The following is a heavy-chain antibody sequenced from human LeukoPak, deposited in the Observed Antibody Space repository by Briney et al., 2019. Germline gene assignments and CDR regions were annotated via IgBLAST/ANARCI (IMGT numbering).Heavy chain of an antibody. Sequence: ASVKVSCKASGYTFTSYYMHWVRQAPGQGLEWMGWINPNSGGTNYAQKFQGRVTMTRDTSINTAYMEMNRLRSDDTAVYYCARFQQGAYFDYWGQGALITVSS. CDR3: ARFQQGAYFDY. D-gene: IGHD6-13*01. J-gene: IGHJ4*02. V-gene: IGHV1-2*02. CDR2: INPNSGGT. CDR1: GYTFTSYY.